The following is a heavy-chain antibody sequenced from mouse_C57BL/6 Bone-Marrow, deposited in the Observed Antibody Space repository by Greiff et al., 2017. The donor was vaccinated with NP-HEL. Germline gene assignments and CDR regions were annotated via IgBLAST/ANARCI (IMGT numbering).Heavy chain of an antibody. V-gene: IGHV14-4*01. J-gene: IGHJ1*03. Sequence: EVQLQQSGAELVRPGASVKLSCTASGFNIKDDYMHWVKQRPEQGLEWIGWIDPENGDTEYASKFQGKATITADTSSNTAYLQLSSLTSEDTAVYYCTPYDYGYFDVWGTGTTVTVSS. D-gene: IGHD2-3*01. CDR3: TPYDYGYFDV. CDR1: GFNIKDDY. CDR2: IDPENGDT.